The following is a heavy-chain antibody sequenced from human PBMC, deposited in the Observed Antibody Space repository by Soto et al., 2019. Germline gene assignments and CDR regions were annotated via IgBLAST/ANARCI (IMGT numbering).Heavy chain of an antibody. J-gene: IGHJ6*02. CDR3: ATYCSGGVCFFDHNFYYGMDV. V-gene: IGHV1-69*12. D-gene: IGHD2-15*01. Sequence: QVQLVQSGAEVKKPGSSVRVSCKASGGTFSKYKITCVRQAPGQGLEWMGGIIPVFGTANYAQKFQGRVTITEDESTSTSHMGVSGVRSEQTSVSSCATYCSGGVCFFDHNFYYGMDVCGQGTTVTVSS. CDR2: IIPVFGTA. CDR1: GGTFSKYK.